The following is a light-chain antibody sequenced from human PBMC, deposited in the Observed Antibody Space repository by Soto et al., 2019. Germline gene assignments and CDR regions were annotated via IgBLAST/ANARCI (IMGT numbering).Light chain of an antibody. CDR3: SSYAASFLRV. Sequence: QSVLTQPPSVSAAPGQKVTISCSGSSSNIGNNYVSWYQQLPGTAPKLLIYEVTNRPSGVSDRFSGSKSGNTASLTISGLQADDEADYYCSSYAASFLRVFGSGTKLTVL. CDR1: SSNIGNNY. J-gene: IGLJ1*01. CDR2: EVT. V-gene: IGLV1-51*01.